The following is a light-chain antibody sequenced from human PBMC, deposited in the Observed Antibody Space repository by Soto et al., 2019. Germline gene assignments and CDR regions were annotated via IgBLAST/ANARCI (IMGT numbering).Light chain of an antibody. Sequence: EIVMTQSPATLSVSPGERATLSCRASQSVSSNLAWYQQKPGQAPRLLIYGASTRATGIPARFSGSGSGTEFTLTISSLQSEDFVVYYCQHYNNWPYTFGQGTKLEI. CDR1: QSVSSN. CDR3: QHYNNWPYT. J-gene: IGKJ2*01. CDR2: GAS. V-gene: IGKV3-15*01.